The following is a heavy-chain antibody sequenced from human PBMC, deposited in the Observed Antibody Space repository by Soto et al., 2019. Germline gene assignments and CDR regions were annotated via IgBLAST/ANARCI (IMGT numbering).Heavy chain of an antibody. CDR1: SGPLTNKPFY. D-gene: IGHD3-10*01. CDR2: ISSGGAT. J-gene: IGHJ6*02. Sequence: QVRLQESGPILVRPEQTLSLMCNISSGPLTNKPFYWSWIRQTPPKGLEWFGYISSGGATDYGPSLKSRLSISLNASKRQLSMELRSVTSSDTAVYYCARLGDHHPYYYAPSLDVGGQGTTVIV. V-gene: IGHV4-30-4*01. CDR3: ARLGDHHPYYYAPSLDV.